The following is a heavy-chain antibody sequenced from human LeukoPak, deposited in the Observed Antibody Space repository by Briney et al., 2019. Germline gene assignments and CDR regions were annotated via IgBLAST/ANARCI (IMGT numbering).Heavy chain of an antibody. CDR1: GGSFGGYY. D-gene: IGHD2-2*01. CDR3: ARLGYCSSTSCRRTDFDY. CDR2: INHSGST. J-gene: IGHJ4*02. V-gene: IGHV4-34*01. Sequence: SETLSLTCAVYGGSFGGYYWSWIRQPPGKGLEWIGEINHSGSTNYNPSLKSRVTISVDTSKNQFSLKLSSVTAADTAVYYCARLGYCSSTSCRRTDFDYWGQGTLVTVSS.